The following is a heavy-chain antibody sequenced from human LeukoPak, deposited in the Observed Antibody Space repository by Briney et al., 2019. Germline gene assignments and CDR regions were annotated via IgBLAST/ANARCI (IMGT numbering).Heavy chain of an antibody. J-gene: IGHJ4*02. CDR1: GYSFTSYW. D-gene: IGHD3-9*01. V-gene: IGHV5-51*01. Sequence: GESLKISCKGSGYSFTSYWIGGVRQLHGKGLKWMGIFYPGDFDTRYSTSFQGQVTISADKSISTASLQWSSLKASDTVMYYCAISHHFEWLNNFDYWGQGTLVTVSS. CDR2: FYPGDFDT. CDR3: AISHHFEWLNNFDY.